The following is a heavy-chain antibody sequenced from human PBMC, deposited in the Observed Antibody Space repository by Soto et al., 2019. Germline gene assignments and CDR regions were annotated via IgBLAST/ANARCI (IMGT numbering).Heavy chain of an antibody. Sequence: XGSLGLSVAAFGLTFSSSSMTWVRKAPGKGLEWVTSISNSSSYIYKADSVKDRFTISRDNAKNTLSLQMNSMRAEDTAVYYCSSKGKQQLVPDYFDYWGQGTLVTVSS. V-gene: IGHV3-21*01. CDR2: ISNSSSYI. J-gene: IGHJ4*01. CDR3: SSKGKQQLVPDYFDY. D-gene: IGHD6-13*01. CDR1: GLTFSSSS.